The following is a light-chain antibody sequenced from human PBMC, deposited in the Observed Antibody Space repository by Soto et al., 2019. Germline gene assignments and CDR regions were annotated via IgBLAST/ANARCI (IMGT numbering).Light chain of an antibody. Sequence: EIVLTQSPATLSLSPGEGATLSCRASQSVSRYLAWYQQKPGQAPRLLIYDASSRAIGTPARFSGSGSGTDFTLTISRLEPEDFAVYYCQQRSNWPPGYTFGQGNKLEIK. CDR2: DAS. CDR1: QSVSRY. J-gene: IGKJ2*01. CDR3: QQRSNWPPGYT. V-gene: IGKV3-11*01.